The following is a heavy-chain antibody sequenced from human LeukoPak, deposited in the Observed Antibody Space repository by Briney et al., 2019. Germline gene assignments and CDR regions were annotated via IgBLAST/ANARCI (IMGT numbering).Heavy chain of an antibody. Sequence: PSETLSLTCTVSGGSISSSSYYWGWIRQPPWKGLEWIGSIYYSGSTYYNPSLKSRVTISVDTSKNQFSLKLSSVTAADTAVYYCPTRLCSSNRCYSDYFDYWGQGTLVTVSS. CDR2: IYYSGST. CDR3: PTRLCSSNRCYSDYFDY. CDR1: GGSISSSSYY. V-gene: IGHV4-39*07. J-gene: IGHJ4*02. D-gene: IGHD2-15*01.